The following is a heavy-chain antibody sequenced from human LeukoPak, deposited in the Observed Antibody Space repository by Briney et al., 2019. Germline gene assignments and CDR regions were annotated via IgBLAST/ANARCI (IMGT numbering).Heavy chain of an antibody. CDR3: AREMRSPRGGFDY. D-gene: IGHD3-10*01. CDR1: SGSISSTSYY. CDR2: MYYSGST. V-gene: IGHV4-39*07. Sequence: SETLSLTCTVSSGSISSTSYYWGWIRQPPGMGLEWIGSMYYSGSTYYNPSLKSRVTISVDTSKSQFSLKLSSVTAADTAVYYCAREMRSPRGGFDYWDQGTLVTVST. J-gene: IGHJ4*02.